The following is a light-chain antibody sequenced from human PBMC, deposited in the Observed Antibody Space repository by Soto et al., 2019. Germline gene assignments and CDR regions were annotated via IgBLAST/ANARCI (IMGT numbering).Light chain of an antibody. CDR1: SSNIGSNA. CDR3: AAWDDSLNGHWV. Sequence: QSVLTQPPSASGTPGRRVTISCSGSSSNIGSNAVNWYQQFPGTAPKLLIYSSNQRPSGVPDRFSASQSGTSASLAISGLQSEDEADYYCAAWDDSLNGHWVFGGGTKVTVL. V-gene: IGLV1-44*01. J-gene: IGLJ3*02. CDR2: SSN.